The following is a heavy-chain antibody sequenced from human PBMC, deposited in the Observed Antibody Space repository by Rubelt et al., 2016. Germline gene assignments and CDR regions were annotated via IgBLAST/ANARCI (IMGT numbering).Heavy chain of an antibody. J-gene: IGHJ4*02. CDR1: GFSFRTYG. D-gene: IGHD6-6*01. CDR2: IRYDGSKE. Sequence: SCAASGFSFRTYGMHWVRQAPGKGLEWVAHIRYDGSKEDYADSVRGRFSVSRDDSKNTLYLQMNSLRAEDTAVYYCARLPWDCSSSKCAFDYWGQGTLVTVSS. CDR3: ARLPWDCSSSKCAFDY. V-gene: IGHV3-33*01.